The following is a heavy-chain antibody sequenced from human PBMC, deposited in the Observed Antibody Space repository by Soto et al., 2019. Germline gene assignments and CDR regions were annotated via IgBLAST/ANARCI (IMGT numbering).Heavy chain of an antibody. Sequence: XETLSLTCTVAGCSVSSGSYYWSWIRQPPGKGLEWIGYIYYSGTTNYNPSLKSRVTISVDTSKNQFSLKLRSVTAADTAVYYCARDPGHSGWYGGWFDPWGQGTLVTVSS. CDR1: GCSVSSGSYY. V-gene: IGHV4-61*01. CDR2: IYYSGTT. CDR3: ARDPGHSGWYGGWFDP. J-gene: IGHJ5*02. D-gene: IGHD6-19*01.